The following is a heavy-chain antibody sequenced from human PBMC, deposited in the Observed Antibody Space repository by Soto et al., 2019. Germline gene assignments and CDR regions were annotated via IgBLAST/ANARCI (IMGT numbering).Heavy chain of an antibody. CDR3: DCDSSGENAFDI. Sequence: PGGSLRLSCASSGFTFSSYSMNLVRQAPGKGLEWVSSISSSSSYIYYADSVKGRFTISRDNAKNSLYLQMNSLRAEDTAVYYCDCDSSGENAFDIWGQGTMVTVSS. CDR2: ISSSSSYI. CDR1: GFTFSSYS. V-gene: IGHV3-21*01. D-gene: IGHD3-22*01. J-gene: IGHJ3*02.